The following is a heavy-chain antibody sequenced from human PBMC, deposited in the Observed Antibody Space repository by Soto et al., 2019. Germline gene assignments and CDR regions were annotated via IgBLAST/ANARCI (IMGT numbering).Heavy chain of an antibody. CDR1: GFTFSTYW. V-gene: IGHV3-7*03. D-gene: IGHD1-26*01. CDR2: IDPDGSQK. CDR3: ARDMGPSGAYGY. J-gene: IGHJ4*02. Sequence: EVQLVDTGGDLVQPGGSLRLSCAASGFTFSTYWMSWVRQAPGKGLEWVANIDPDGSQKYYVDSVKGRFTSSRDNAKNSLYLQMNSLRAEDTAVYYCARDMGPSGAYGYWGQGPLVTVSS.